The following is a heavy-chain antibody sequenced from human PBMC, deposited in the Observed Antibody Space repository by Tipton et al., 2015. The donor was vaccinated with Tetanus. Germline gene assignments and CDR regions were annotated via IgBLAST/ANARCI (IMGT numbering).Heavy chain of an antibody. Sequence: QLVQSGAEVKKPGASMKVSCKAFGYIFTSYGISWVRQAPGQGLEWMGWISGNNGDTKYAQNLQGRVTMTTDTSTSTAYMELRSLRSDDTAVYYCARDAGGPYGDYATFDYWGQGTLVTVSS. CDR1: GYIFTSYG. D-gene: IGHD4-17*01. CDR3: ARDAGGPYGDYATFDY. J-gene: IGHJ4*02. V-gene: IGHV1-18*01. CDR2: ISGNNGDT.